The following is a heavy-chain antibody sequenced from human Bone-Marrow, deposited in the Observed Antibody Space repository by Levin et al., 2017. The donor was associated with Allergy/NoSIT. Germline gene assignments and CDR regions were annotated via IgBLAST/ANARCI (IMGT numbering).Heavy chain of an antibody. CDR2: IYYSGST. V-gene: IGHV4-59*08. J-gene: IGHJ4*02. D-gene: IGHD5-12*01. CDR1: GGSISSYF. Sequence: SQTLSLTCTVSGGSISSYFWTWIRQPPGKGLEWIGYIYYSGSTNYNPSLKSRVTMSVDTSKNQFSLKLSSVTAADTAVYYCASNSDYGSLYFDYWGQGTLVTVSS. CDR3: ASNSDYGSLYFDY.